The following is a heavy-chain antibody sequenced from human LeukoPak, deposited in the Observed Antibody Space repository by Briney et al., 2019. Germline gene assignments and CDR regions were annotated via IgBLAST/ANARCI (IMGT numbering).Heavy chain of an antibody. Sequence: SGGSLRLSCAASGFTFSSYAMSWVRQAPGKGLEWVSAISGSGGSTYYADSVKGRFTISRDNSKNTLYLQMNSLRAEDTAVYYCAKEGFRAIIRYYFDYWGQGTLVTVSS. J-gene: IGHJ4*02. V-gene: IGHV3-23*01. CDR2: ISGSGGST. CDR3: AKEGFRAIIRYYFDY. D-gene: IGHD3-10*01. CDR1: GFTFSSYA.